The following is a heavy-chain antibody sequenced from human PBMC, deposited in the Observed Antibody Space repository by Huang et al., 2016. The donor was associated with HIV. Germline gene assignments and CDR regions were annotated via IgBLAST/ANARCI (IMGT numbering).Heavy chain of an antibody. CDR1: GYTFTNYA. J-gene: IGHJ1*01. CDR3: ARERYYYDRSGYYTPVEYFHH. V-gene: IGHV1-18*01. CDR2: ISGYNGKT. D-gene: IGHD3-22*01. Sequence: QVQLVQSGAEVKKPGASVKVSCKASGYTFTNYAINWVRQAPGQSLEWMGLISGYNGKTNYAQKVQGRVTMTKDPSTSTAYMELRSLISDDTAVYYCARERYYYDRSGYYTPVEYFHHWGQGTLVTVSS.